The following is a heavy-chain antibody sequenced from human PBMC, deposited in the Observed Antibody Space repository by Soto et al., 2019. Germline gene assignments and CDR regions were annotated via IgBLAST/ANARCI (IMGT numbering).Heavy chain of an antibody. V-gene: IGHV4-59*05. CDR2: IYYSGST. D-gene: IGHD5-18*01. CDR1: GGSISRYY. Sequence: SETLSLTCTVSGGSISRYYWTWIRQPAGKGLEWIGSIYYSGSTYYNPSLKSRVTISVDTSKNQFSLKLSSVTAADTAVYYCATLRGYSYGYVNNWFDPWGQGTLVTVSS. J-gene: IGHJ5*02. CDR3: ATLRGYSYGYVNNWFDP.